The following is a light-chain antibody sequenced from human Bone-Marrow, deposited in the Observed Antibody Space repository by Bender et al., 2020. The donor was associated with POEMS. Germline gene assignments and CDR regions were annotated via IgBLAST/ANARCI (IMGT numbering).Light chain of an antibody. CDR3: VLYISYGIWM. V-gene: IGLV8-61*01. CDR1: SASVSTTNY. J-gene: IGLJ3*02. Sequence: QTVVTQEPSFSVSPGGTVTLTCGLSSASVSTTNYASWYQQTPGQPPRTLIYGTYTRSSGVPDRFSGSILGNKAALTITGAQADDESDYYCVLYISYGIWMFGGGTKLTVL. CDR2: GTY.